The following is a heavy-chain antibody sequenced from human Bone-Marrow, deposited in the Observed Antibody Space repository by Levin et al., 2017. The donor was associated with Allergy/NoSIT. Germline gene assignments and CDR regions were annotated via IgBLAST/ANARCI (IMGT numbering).Heavy chain of an antibody. CDR1: GFTFTTYG. D-gene: IGHD2-15*01. Sequence: GGSLRLSCVGSGFTFTTYGIHWVRQAPNKGLEWVALVWNDGSKQYYADSVLGRFTISRDKSKSTVYLQMNSLRAEDTGVYYCARDIGHCSTGTCYSESHFDYWGLGTLVTVSS. V-gene: IGHV3-33*01. J-gene: IGHJ4*02. CDR2: VWNDGSKQ. CDR3: ARDIGHCSTGTCYSESHFDY.